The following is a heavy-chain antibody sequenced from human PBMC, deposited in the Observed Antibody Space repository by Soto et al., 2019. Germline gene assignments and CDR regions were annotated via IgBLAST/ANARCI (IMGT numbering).Heavy chain of an antibody. CDR3: ASSLWDTAMVY. V-gene: IGHV3-33*01. D-gene: IGHD5-18*01. Sequence: GGSLRLSCAASGFTFSIYGMHWVRQAQGKGLEWVAVIWYDGSNKYYADSVKGRFNISRDNSKNTLYLQMNSLRAEDTAVYYCASSLWDTAMVYWGQGTLVTVSS. J-gene: IGHJ4*02. CDR1: GFTFSIYG. CDR2: IWYDGSNK.